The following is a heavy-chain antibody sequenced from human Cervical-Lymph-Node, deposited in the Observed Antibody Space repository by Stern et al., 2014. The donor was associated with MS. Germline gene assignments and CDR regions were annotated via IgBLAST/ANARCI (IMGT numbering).Heavy chain of an antibody. Sequence: EVQLVESGAEVKKPGESLKISCKGSGYSFATYWIGWVRQMPGKGLEWMGLIYPGDSDTRYSPPFQGPVTISADKSISTAYLHWSSLKASDTAMYYCARPGDDTAKYGLDVWGQGTTVTVSS. CDR3: ARPGDDTAKYGLDV. V-gene: IGHV5-51*03. CDR2: IYPGDSDT. CDR1: GYSFATYW. J-gene: IGHJ6*02. D-gene: IGHD5-18*01.